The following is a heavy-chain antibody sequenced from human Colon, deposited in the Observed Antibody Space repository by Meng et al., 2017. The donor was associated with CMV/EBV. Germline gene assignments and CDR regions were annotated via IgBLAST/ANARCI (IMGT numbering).Heavy chain of an antibody. CDR2: IYHSGST. Sequence: SETLSLTCAVYGGSFSGYYWGWIRQPPGKGLEWIGSIYHSGSTYYNPSLKSRVTISVDTSKNQFSLKLSSVTAADTAVYYCASSTHTYYDFWSGYPATWYFDYWGQGTLVTVSS. D-gene: IGHD3-3*01. CDR1: GGSFSGYY. CDR3: ASSTHTYYDFWSGYPATWYFDY. V-gene: IGHV4-38-2*01. J-gene: IGHJ4*02.